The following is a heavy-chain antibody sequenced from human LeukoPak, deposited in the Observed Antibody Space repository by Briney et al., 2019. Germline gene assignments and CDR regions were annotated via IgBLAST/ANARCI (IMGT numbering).Heavy chain of an antibody. CDR3: ARELYGRFEY. CDR1: GYTFTTYG. V-gene: IGHV1-18*01. Sequence: ASVKVSCTASGYTFTTYGISWVRQAPGQGLECMVWINPYNGNTKYAQKLQGRVTMTTDTSTSTAYMELRSLRSDDTAVYYCARELYGRFEYWGQGTLVTVSS. D-gene: IGHD2-2*02. CDR2: INPYNGNT. J-gene: IGHJ4*02.